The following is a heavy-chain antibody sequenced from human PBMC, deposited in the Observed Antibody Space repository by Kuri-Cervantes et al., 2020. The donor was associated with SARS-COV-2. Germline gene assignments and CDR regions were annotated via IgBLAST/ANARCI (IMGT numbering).Heavy chain of an antibody. D-gene: IGHD5-18*01. V-gene: IGHV4-34*01. CDR3: ATAEVTARPWYFDL. J-gene: IGHJ2*01. CDR2: IYYSGST. Sequence: SETLSLTCAVYGGSFSGYYWSWIRQPPGKGLEWIWSIYYSGSTYYDRSLKSRVTISVDTSKNQYSLKLSSVTAADTAVYYCATAEVTARPWYFDLWGRGTLVTVSS. CDR1: GGSFSGYY.